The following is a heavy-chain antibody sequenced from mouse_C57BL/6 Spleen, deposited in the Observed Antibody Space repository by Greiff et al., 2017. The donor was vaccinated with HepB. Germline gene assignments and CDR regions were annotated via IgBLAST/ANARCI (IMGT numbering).Heavy chain of an antibody. D-gene: IGHD1-1*01. Sequence: VQLQQSGPELVKPGASVKIPCKASGYTFTDYNMDWVKQSHGKSLEWIGDINPNNGGTIYNQKFKGKATLTLDKSSSTAYMELRSLTSEDTAVYYCARRTTTDYFDYWGQGTTLTVSS. V-gene: IGHV1-18*01. J-gene: IGHJ2*01. CDR2: INPNNGGT. CDR1: GYTFTDYN. CDR3: ARRTTTDYFDY.